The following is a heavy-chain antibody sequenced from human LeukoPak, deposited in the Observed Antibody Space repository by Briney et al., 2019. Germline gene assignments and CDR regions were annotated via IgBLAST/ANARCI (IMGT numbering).Heavy chain of an antibody. V-gene: IGHV4-31*03. CDR3: ARCYGSGDVFDI. CDR1: GGSISSGGYY. CDR2: IYDSGST. Sequence: PSETLSLTCTVSGGSISSGGYYWSWIRQHPEEGLEWIGYIYDSGSTYYSPSLKSRITTSVDTSKSQFSLKLSSVTAADTAVYYCARCYGSGDVFDIWGQGTMVTVSS. D-gene: IGHD3-10*01. J-gene: IGHJ3*02.